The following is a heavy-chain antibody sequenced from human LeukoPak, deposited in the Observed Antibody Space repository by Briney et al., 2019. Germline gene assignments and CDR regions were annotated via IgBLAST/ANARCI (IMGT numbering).Heavy chain of an antibody. CDR2: FDPEDGET. CDR1: GYTLTELS. Sequence: ASVKVSCKVSGYTLTELSMHWVRQAPGKGLEWMGGFDPEDGETIYAQKFQGRVTMTTDTSTSTAYIELRSLRSDDTAVYYCARDLLWFGELHWFDPWGQGTLVTVSS. D-gene: IGHD3-10*01. CDR3: ARDLLWFGELHWFDP. V-gene: IGHV1-24*01. J-gene: IGHJ5*02.